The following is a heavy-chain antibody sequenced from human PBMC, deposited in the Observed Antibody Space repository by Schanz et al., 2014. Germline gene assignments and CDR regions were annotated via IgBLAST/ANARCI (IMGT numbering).Heavy chain of an antibody. D-gene: IGHD6-13*01. CDR2: ISYDGSNK. CDR3: AREEGWGIAAAGPKHYYYGMDV. Sequence: QVQLVESGGGVVQFGRSLRLSCVASGFTFSSYAMHWVRQAPGKGLEWVAVISYDGSNKYYADSVKGRFTISRDNSKNTLYLQMNSLRAEDTAVYYCAREEGWGIAAAGPKHYYYGMDVWGQGTTVTVSS. V-gene: IGHV3-30-3*01. CDR1: GFTFSSYA. J-gene: IGHJ6*02.